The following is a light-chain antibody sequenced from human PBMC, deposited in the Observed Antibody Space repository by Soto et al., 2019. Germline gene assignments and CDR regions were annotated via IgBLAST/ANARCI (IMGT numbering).Light chain of an antibody. CDR3: QQRSNWLS. Sequence: EIVLTQSPATLSLSPGERATLSCRASQSVSSYLAWYQQKPGQAPGLLIYDASNRATGIPARFSGSGSGTDFTLTISSLEPEDFAVYYCQQRSNWLSFGQGTRLEIK. V-gene: IGKV3-11*01. CDR2: DAS. CDR1: QSVSSY. J-gene: IGKJ5*01.